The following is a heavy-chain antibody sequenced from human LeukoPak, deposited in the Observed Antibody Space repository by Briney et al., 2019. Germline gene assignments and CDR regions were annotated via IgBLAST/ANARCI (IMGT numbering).Heavy chain of an antibody. CDR1: GFTFSSYN. CDR2: ISSSSSTI. D-gene: IGHD3-22*01. CDR3: ASLHYYDSSGYVDY. V-gene: IGHV3-48*02. J-gene: IGHJ4*02. Sequence: GGSLRLSCAASGFTFSSYNMNWVRQAPGKGLEWVSYISSSSSTIKYADSVKGRFTISRDNANNSLYLQMNSLRDEDTAVYYCASLHYYDSSGYVDYWGQGTLVTVSS.